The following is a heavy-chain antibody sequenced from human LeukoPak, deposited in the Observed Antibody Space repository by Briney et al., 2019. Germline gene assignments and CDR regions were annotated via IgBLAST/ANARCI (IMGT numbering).Heavy chain of an antibody. V-gene: IGHV3-23*01. CDR1: GFTFSSYA. Sequence: GGSLRLSCAASGFTFSSYAMSWVRQAPGKGLEWVSAISGSGGSTYYADSVKGRFTISRDNSKNTLYLQMNSLRAEDTAVYYCAKVSGNYYYYGMDVWGQGTTVTVSS. CDR3: AKVSGNYYYYGMDV. J-gene: IGHJ6*02. CDR2: ISGSGGST.